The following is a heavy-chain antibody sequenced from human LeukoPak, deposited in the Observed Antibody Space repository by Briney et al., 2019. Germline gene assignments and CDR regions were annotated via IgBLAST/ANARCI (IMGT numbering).Heavy chain of an antibody. CDR1: GGSISSSNW. CDR2: IYHSGST. J-gene: IGHJ4*02. V-gene: IGHV4-4*02. CDR3: ASNTQVGAPDY. Sequence: SETLSLTCTVSGGSISSSNWWSWVRQPPGKGLEWIGEIYHSGSTNYNPSLKSRVTISVDKSKNQFSLKLSSVTAADTAVYYCASNTQVGAPDYWGQGTLVTVSS. D-gene: IGHD1-26*01.